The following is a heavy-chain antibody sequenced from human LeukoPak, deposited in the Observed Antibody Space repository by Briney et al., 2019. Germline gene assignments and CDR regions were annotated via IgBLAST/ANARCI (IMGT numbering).Heavy chain of an antibody. D-gene: IGHD1-7*01. Sequence: GESLKISCKGSGYSFTTYWIGWVRQMPGKGLEWMGIIYPGDSDTRYSPSFQGQVTISADKSTNTAYLQWCSLKASDTAIYYCARRPQLRSELDYWGQGTLVTVSS. CDR3: ARRPQLRSELDY. CDR1: GYSFTTYW. CDR2: IYPGDSDT. V-gene: IGHV5-51*01. J-gene: IGHJ4*02.